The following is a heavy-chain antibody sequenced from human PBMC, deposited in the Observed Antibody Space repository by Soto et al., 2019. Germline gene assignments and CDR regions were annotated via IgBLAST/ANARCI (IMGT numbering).Heavy chain of an antibody. CDR3: AKDSIAVARGGYYYYGMDV. V-gene: IGHV3-23*01. J-gene: IGHJ6*02. CDR2: ISGSGGST. Sequence: PGGSLRLSCAASGFTFSSYAMCWVRQAQGKGLEWVSAISGSGGSTYYADSVKGRFTISRDNSKNTLYLQMNSLRAEDTAVYYCAKDSIAVARGGYYYYGMDVWGQGTTGTVSS. D-gene: IGHD6-19*01. CDR1: GFTFSSYA.